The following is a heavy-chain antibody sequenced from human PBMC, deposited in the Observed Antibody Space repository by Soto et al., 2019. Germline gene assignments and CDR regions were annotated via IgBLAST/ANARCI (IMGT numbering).Heavy chain of an antibody. CDR3: ACVGRSGWYSPFDY. Sequence: QVQLVQSGAEVKKPGASVKVSCKASGYTFTDYYMHWVRQAPGQGLDWMGWINPNSGGTNYAQKFQGRVTMTGDPSISTAYMELSSLRSDDTAVYYCACVGRSGWYSPFDYWGPGIPVTVSS. CDR2: INPNSGGT. V-gene: IGHV1-2*02. CDR1: GYTFTDYY. J-gene: IGHJ4*02. D-gene: IGHD6-19*01.